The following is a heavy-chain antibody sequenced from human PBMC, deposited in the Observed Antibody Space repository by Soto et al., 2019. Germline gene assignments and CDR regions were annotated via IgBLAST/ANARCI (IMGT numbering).Heavy chain of an antibody. CDR3: ARDRGVYLYYFDY. V-gene: IGHV3-48*01. J-gene: IGHJ4*02. D-gene: IGHD1-20*01. Sequence: VQLVESGGGLVQPGGSLRLSCAASGFTFSSYSMNWVRQAPGKGLEWVSYISSSSSTIYYADSVKGRFTISRDNAKNSLYLQMNSLGAEDTAVYYCARDRGVYLYYFDYWGQGTLVTVSS. CDR2: ISSSSSTI. CDR1: GFTFSSYS.